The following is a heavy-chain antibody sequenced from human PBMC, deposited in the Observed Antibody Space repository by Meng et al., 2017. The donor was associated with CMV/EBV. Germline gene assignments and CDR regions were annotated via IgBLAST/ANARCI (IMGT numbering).Heavy chain of an antibody. J-gene: IGHJ4*02. CDR3: AKHDYFGSGRNGNFDY. V-gene: IGHV3-30*18. CDR1: LTFSSYG. D-gene: IGHD3-10*01. Sequence: LTFSSYGMHWVRQAPGKGLEWVAVISNDGSNKYYADSVKGRFTISRDNSKNTLYLQMDSLRAEDTAVYYCAKHDYFGSGRNGNFDYWGQGTLVTVSS. CDR2: ISNDGSNK.